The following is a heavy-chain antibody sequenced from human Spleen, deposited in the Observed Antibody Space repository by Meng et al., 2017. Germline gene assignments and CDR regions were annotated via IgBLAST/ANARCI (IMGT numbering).Heavy chain of an antibody. CDR3: ARGPTTMAHDYDY. D-gene: IGHD4-11*01. Sequence: QVQLPRGGAGLWKPSEDLSLTVAVYGWSFTDYNCSYIREPPATGLECMGKINNNASANNNPSPESLASISVDTSQTNISLNLSSLTAADSAVYDCARGPTTMAHDYDYWCQGTLVTVSS. J-gene: IGHJ4*02. CDR2: INNNASA. CDR1: GWSFTDYN. V-gene: IGHV4-34*04.